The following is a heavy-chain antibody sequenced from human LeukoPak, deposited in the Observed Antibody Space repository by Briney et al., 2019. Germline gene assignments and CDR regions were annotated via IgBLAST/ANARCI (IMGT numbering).Heavy chain of an antibody. CDR1: GFAFNKYW. CDR2: INGDGSTT. D-gene: IGHD3-22*01. J-gene: IGHJ4*02. CDR3: ATGNYYDSRGYYTFGH. Sequence: PGGSLRLSCAASGFAFNKYWMHWVRQTPGKGLVWVSRINGDGSTTSYADSVKGGFTISRDNAKNTLYLQMSSLRAVDTAVYYCATGNYYDSRGYYTFGHWGQGTLVTVSS. V-gene: IGHV3-74*01.